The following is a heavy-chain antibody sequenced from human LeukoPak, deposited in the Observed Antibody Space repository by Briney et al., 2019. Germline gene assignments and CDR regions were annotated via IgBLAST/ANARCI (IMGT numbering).Heavy chain of an antibody. CDR3: ARAYGGLIDY. V-gene: IGHV3-30*04. Sequence: GGSLRLSCEASGFTLNSYIMHWVRQAPGKGLGWVALISFDGRDKQYADSVKGRFTISKDNSKTTLYLQMNSLSGDDTSMYFCARAYGGLIDYWGQGTLVTVSS. J-gene: IGHJ4*02. CDR2: ISFDGRDK. CDR1: GFTLNSYI. D-gene: IGHD3-16*01.